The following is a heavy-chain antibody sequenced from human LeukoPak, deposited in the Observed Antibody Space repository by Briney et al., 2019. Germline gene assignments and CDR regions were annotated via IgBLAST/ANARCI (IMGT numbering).Heavy chain of an antibody. J-gene: IGHJ4*02. CDR1: GGTFSSYA. CDR2: IIPIFGTA. V-gene: IGHV1-69*13. Sequence: SVKVSCKASGGTFSSYAISWVRQAPGHGLEWMGGIIPIFGTANYAQKFQGRVTITADESTSTAYMELSSLRSEDTAVYYCARAASPLIAGAANFDYWGQGTLVTVSS. D-gene: IGHD6-19*01. CDR3: ARAASPLIAGAANFDY.